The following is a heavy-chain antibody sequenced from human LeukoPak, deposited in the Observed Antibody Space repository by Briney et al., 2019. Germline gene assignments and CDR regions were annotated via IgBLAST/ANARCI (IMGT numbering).Heavy chain of an antibody. Sequence: ASVKVSCKASGYTFTNSYIHWVRQAPGQGLEWMGIINPSGGSTSYAQKFQGRVAMTRDMSTSTVYMELSSLRSEDTAVYYCARDYEVAVAGISSAFDIWGQGTMVTVSS. CDR2: INPSGGST. CDR1: GYTFTNSY. D-gene: IGHD6-19*01. J-gene: IGHJ3*02. V-gene: IGHV1-46*01. CDR3: ARDYEVAVAGISSAFDI.